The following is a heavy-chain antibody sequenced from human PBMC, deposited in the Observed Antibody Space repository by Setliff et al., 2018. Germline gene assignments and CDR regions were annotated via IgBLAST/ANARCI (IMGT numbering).Heavy chain of an antibody. CDR2: VYYSGAA. D-gene: IGHD5-12*01. Sequence: SETLSLTCTVSGGSIRSYYWNWIRQAPGKGLEWIGHVYYSGAANYNPSLKSRVTVSVDTSKNQSSLRLISVTAADTAVYYCARGGTFRYFDYWGQGTPVTVS. J-gene: IGHJ4*02. V-gene: IGHV4-59*01. CDR3: ARGGTFRYFDY. CDR1: GGSIRSYY.